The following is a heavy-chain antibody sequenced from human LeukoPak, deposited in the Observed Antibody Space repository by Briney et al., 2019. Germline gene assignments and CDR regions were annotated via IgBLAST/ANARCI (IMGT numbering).Heavy chain of an antibody. Sequence: GGSLRLSCAASGFTFSSYGMHWVRQAPGKGLEWVAFVRYDGSSEYYADSVKGRFTISRDNSKNTLYLQMNSLRAEDTAVYYCAKDPGPGAIPRYMDGWGKGTTVTVS. J-gene: IGHJ6*03. CDR3: AKDPGPGAIPRYMDG. CDR2: VRYDGSSE. V-gene: IGHV3-30*02. CDR1: GFTFSSYG. D-gene: IGHD2-2*02.